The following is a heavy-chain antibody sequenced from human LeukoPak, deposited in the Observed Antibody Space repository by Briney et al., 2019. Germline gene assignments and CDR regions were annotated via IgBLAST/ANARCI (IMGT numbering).Heavy chain of an antibody. Sequence: GGSLGLSCAASEFTFNSYAMSWVRQAPGKGLEWFSSISGSGSSTFYADSVKGRFIISRDNSKNTLYLQMNSLRAEDTAVYYCAKHTAGTKALDYWGQGTLVTVSS. V-gene: IGHV3-23*01. CDR3: AKHTAGTKALDY. CDR2: ISGSGSST. CDR1: EFTFNSYA. J-gene: IGHJ4*02. D-gene: IGHD1-1*01.